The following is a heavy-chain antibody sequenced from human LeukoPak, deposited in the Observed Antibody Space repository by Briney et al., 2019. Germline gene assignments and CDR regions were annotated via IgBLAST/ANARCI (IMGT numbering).Heavy chain of an antibody. V-gene: IGHV3-48*03. Sequence: GGSLRLSCAAAGFTFSSYEMNWVRQAPGKGLEWVSYISSSGSTIYYADSVKGRFTISRDNAKNSLYLQMNSLRAEDTAVYYCARDFTVAGYYYYYGIDVWGQGTTVTVSS. D-gene: IGHD4-23*01. CDR3: ARDFTVAGYYYYYGIDV. CDR2: ISSSGSTI. CDR1: GFTFSSYE. J-gene: IGHJ6*02.